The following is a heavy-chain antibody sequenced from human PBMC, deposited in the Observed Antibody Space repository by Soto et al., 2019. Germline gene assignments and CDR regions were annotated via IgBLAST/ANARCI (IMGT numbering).Heavy chain of an antibody. V-gene: IGHV3-30*18. CDR1: GFTFSSLG. CDR2: ISHDGSST. Sequence: QVQLVESGGGVVQPGRSLRLSCAASGFTFSSLGMHWVRQAPGKGLEWVAIISHDGSSTYYADSVKGRFTISRDNSNNALDLQLNSLRTEDTAVYYCGKEIGDGSDYALDYWGQGTLVTVSS. CDR3: GKEIGDGSDYALDY. D-gene: IGHD3-22*01. J-gene: IGHJ4*02.